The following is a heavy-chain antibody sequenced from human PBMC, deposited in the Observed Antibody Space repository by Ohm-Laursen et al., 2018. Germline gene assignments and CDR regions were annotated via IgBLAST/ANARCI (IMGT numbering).Heavy chain of an antibody. J-gene: IGHJ4*02. V-gene: IGHV3-74*01. CDR1: GFTFSSYW. D-gene: IGHD3-22*01. CDR2: VNPDGTTT. CDR3: ARGSGNYVFDY. Sequence: SLRLSCAASGFTFSSYWMHWVRQDPVKGLVWVCRVNPDGTTTNYADSVRGRFTISRDNAKSTVSLQMNSLRADDTAVFYCARGSGNYVFDYWGQGTLVTVSS.